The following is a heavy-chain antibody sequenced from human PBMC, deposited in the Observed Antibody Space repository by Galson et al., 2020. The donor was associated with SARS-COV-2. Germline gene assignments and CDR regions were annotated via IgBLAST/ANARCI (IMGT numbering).Heavy chain of an antibody. CDR3: ARRRSSGWYYFDY. V-gene: IGHV4-34*01. Sequence: SETLSLTCAVYVGSFSGYYWSWSRQSPGKGLEWIGEINNSGSTNYNPSLKSRVTISVDTSKNQLSLKLSSMTAADTAVYYCARRRSSGWYYFDYWGQGTPVTVAS. J-gene: IGHJ4*02. CDR2: INNSGST. D-gene: IGHD6-19*01. CDR1: VGSFSGYY.